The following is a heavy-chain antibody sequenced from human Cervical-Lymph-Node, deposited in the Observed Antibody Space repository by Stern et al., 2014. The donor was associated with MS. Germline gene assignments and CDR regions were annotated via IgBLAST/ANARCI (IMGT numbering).Heavy chain of an antibody. CDR1: GYTFTSYD. CDR2: MRPNCGDT. CDR3: AKSYSSDWHDAFDI. D-gene: IGHD6-25*01. V-gene: IGHV1-8*01. Sequence: VQLVESGAEVKKPGASVKLSCKASGYTFTSYDINWVRQASGQGLEWMGWMRPNCGDTGCAQRFEGRVTMTRNTSTSTAYMELNSLRSEDTAVYYCAKSYSSDWHDAFDIWGQGTVVTVSS. J-gene: IGHJ3*02.